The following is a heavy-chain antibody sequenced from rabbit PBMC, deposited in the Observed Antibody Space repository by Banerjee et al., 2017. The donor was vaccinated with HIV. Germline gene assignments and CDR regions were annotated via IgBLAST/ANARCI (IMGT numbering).Heavy chain of an antibody. CDR1: GFSFSSSYY. D-gene: IGHD2-1*01. J-gene: IGHJ4*01. CDR3: ARGLYDDNTRMNL. CDR2: IDAGSSGSA. V-gene: IGHV1S45*01. Sequence: QEQLEESGGDLVKPEGSLTLTCTASGFSFSSSYYMNWVRQAPGKGLEWIACIDAGSSGSAYYASWANGRFTISKTSSTTVTLQMTSLTAADTATYFCARGLYDDNTRMNLWGQGTLVTVS.